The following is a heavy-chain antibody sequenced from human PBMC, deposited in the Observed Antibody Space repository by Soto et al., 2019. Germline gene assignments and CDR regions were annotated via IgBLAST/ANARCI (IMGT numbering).Heavy chain of an antibody. Sequence: GASVKVSCKASGYTFNDNGITWVRQAPGQGLERMGWISCYNGDTKYAQKLQGRVTMTTDTSTSTAFMELRDLRADDTAVYFCARASTSGNYWHFYWGQGTLVTVSS. J-gene: IGHJ4*02. CDR3: ARASTSGNYWHFY. CDR1: GYTFNDNG. CDR2: ISCYNGDT. D-gene: IGHD3-10*01. V-gene: IGHV1-18*01.